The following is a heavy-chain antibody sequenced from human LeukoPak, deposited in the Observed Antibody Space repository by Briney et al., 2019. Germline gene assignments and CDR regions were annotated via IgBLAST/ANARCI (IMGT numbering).Heavy chain of an antibody. CDR3: ARDKSHYYDTSGLFGIY. CDR1: GGTFSSYA. D-gene: IGHD3-22*01. V-gene: IGHV1-69*04. J-gene: IGHJ4*02. Sequence: SVKVSCKASGGTFSSYAISWVRQAPGQGLEWMGRIIPILGIANYAQKFQGRVTITADKSTSTAYMELNSLRSDDTAVYYCARDKSHYYDTSGLFGIYWGQGTLVTVSS. CDR2: IIPILGIA.